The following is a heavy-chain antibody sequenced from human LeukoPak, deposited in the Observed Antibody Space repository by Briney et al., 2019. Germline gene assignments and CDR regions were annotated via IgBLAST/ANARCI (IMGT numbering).Heavy chain of an antibody. D-gene: IGHD6-6*01. CDR2: ISSSGSTI. CDR1: GFTFNTYE. Sequence: GGSLRLSCAASGFTFNTYEMNWVRQAPGKGLEWVSYISSSGSTIYYADSVKGRFTISRDNAKNSLHLQMNSLRAEDTAVYYCARRIALRPLDYWGQGTLVTVSS. J-gene: IGHJ4*02. CDR3: ARRIALRPLDY. V-gene: IGHV3-48*03.